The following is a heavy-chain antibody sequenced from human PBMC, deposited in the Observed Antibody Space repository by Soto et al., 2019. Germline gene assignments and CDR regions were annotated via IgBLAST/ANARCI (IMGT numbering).Heavy chain of an antibody. CDR2: IYTSGST. J-gene: IGHJ4*02. Sequence: QVQLQESGPGLVKPSETLSLTCTVSGGSISSYYWSWIRQPAGKGLEWIGRIYTSGSTNYNPSLKSRVTMSVDTSKNQFSPKLSAVTAADTAVYYCARDEEGGSGYDYYYFDYWGQGTLVTVSS. D-gene: IGHD5-12*01. V-gene: IGHV4-4*07. CDR1: GGSISSYY. CDR3: ARDEEGGSGYDYYYFDY.